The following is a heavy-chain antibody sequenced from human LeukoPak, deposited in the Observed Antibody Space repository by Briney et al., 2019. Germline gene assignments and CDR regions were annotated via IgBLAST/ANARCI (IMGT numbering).Heavy chain of an antibody. Sequence: GGSLRLSCAASGFTFSSYSMNWVRQAPGKGLEWVSSISSSSSYIYYADSVKGRFTISRDNAKNSLYLQMNSLRAEDTAVYYYAGAYRYCSGGSCYSALYYFDYWGQGTPVTVSS. CDR3: AGAYRYCSGGSCYSALYYFDY. J-gene: IGHJ4*02. CDR1: GFTFSSYS. D-gene: IGHD2-15*01. CDR2: ISSSSSYI. V-gene: IGHV3-21*01.